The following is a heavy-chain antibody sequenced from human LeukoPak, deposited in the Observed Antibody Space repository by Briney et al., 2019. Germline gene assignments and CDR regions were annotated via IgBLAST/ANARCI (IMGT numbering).Heavy chain of an antibody. V-gene: IGHV3-30*04. CDR2: ISYDGSNK. J-gene: IGHJ5*02. CDR1: GFTFSNYA. D-gene: IGHD1-26*01. Sequence: GRSLRLSCAASGFTFSNYAMHWVRQAPGKGLEWVAVISYDGSNKYYAESVKGRFTISRDNSKNSLYLQLSSLRAEDTAVYYCARSLVVGATYPYHWGQGTLVTVSS. CDR3: ARSLVVGATYPYH.